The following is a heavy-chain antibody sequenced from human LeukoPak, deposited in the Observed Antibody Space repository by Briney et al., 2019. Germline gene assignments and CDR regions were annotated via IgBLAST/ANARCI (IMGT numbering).Heavy chain of an antibody. Sequence: GGSLRLSCAASGFTFSNYAMSWVRQAPGKGLEWVSAIRGSGDKTYYADSVKGRFTISRDNSKNTLYLQMNSLRVEDTAVYYCAREISIFVNAFDLWGQGTLVAVSS. CDR3: AREISIFVNAFDL. V-gene: IGHV3-23*01. J-gene: IGHJ3*01. CDR1: GFTFSNYA. CDR2: IRGSGDKT.